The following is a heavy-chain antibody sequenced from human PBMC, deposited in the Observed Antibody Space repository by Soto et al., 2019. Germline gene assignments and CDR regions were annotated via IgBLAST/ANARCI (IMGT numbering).Heavy chain of an antibody. CDR2: ISYDGSNK. V-gene: IGHV3-30-3*01. CDR1: GLTFGSYA. J-gene: IGHJ4*02. Sequence: GGSLRPSCAASGLTFGSYARPGVRQAPGKGLEWVAVISYDGSNKYYADSVKGRFTISRDNSKNTLYLQMNSLRAEDTAVYYCAGDYGDYSSHPQYYFDYWGQGTLVTVSS. D-gene: IGHD4-17*01. CDR3: AGDYGDYSSHPQYYFDY.